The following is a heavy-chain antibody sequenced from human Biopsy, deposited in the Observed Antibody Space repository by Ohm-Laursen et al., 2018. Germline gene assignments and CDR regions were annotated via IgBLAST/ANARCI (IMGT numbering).Heavy chain of an antibody. D-gene: IGHD6-19*01. J-gene: IGHJ4*02. CDR3: ARGRRTSGWPYFDN. CDR1: GDSLTSGPEN. Sequence: ETLSLTCTVSGDSLTSGPENWSWIRQSPGQGLEYIGFIYSGGNTNYNPSLKNRVTMSVDTSKNQFYLKLYSVTAADTAVYYCARGRRTSGWPYFDNWGQGALVIVSS. V-gene: IGHV4-61*01. CDR2: IYSGGNT.